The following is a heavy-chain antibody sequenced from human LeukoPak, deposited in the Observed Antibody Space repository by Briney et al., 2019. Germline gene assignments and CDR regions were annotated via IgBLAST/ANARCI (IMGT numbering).Heavy chain of an antibody. V-gene: IGHV3-11*01. Sequence: KPGGSLRLSCAASGFTFSGYYMSWIRQAPGKGLEWVSYISSSGSTIYYADSVKGRFTISRDNAKNLLYLQMNSLRAEDTAVYYCARGGRWLQSNFDYWGQGTLVTVSS. D-gene: IGHD5-24*01. CDR2: ISSSGSTI. J-gene: IGHJ4*02. CDR1: GFTFSGYY. CDR3: ARGGRWLQSNFDY.